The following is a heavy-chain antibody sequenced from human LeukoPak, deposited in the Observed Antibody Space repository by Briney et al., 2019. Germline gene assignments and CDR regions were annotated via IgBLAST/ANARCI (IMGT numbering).Heavy chain of an antibody. CDR1: GFTFSSYA. CDR2: ISGSGGST. Sequence: GGSLRLSCAASGFTFSSYAMSWVRQAPGKGLEWVSGISGSGGSTYYADSVKGRFTISRDNSKNTLYLQMNSLRAEDTAAYYCAKAVDDYFFDYWGQGTLVTVSS. CDR3: AKAVDDYFFDY. V-gene: IGHV3-23*01. D-gene: IGHD2-21*02. J-gene: IGHJ4*02.